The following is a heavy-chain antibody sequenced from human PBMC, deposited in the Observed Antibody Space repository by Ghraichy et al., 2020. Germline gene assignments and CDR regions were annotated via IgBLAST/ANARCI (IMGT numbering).Heavy chain of an antibody. CDR2: IANHNGNA. CDR3: ARDWQYKFDY. CDR1: GYTFTSYG. D-gene: IGHD1-1*01. Sequence: ASVKVSCKASGYTFTSYGISWVRQAPGQGLEWVGWIANHNGNANFGQNFQGRVTLATDTSKSTVYMELRSLTSDDTAVYYCARDWQYKFDYWGQGTLVTVSS. J-gene: IGHJ4*02. V-gene: IGHV1-18*01.